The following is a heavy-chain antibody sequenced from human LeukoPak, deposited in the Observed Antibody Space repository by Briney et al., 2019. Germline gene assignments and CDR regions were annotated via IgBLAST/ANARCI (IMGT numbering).Heavy chain of an antibody. CDR3: ARNHGSGRGEWFDP. V-gene: IGHV4-61*05. D-gene: IGHD3-10*01. CDR1: GDSISSSNCY. J-gene: IGHJ5*02. Sequence: PSETLSLTCTVSGDSISSSNCYWGWIRQPPGKGLEWIGYIYYSGSTKYNPSLKSRVTISVDTSKNQFSLKMSSVTAADTAVYYCARNHGSGRGEWFDPWGQGTLVTVSS. CDR2: IYYSGST.